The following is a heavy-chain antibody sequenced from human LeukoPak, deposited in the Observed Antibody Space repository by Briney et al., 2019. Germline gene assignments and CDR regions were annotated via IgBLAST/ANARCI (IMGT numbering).Heavy chain of an antibody. Sequence: GGSLRLSCAASGFTFCSYSIDWVRQAPGKGLEWVSSISSSSSYIYYADSVKGRFTISRDNAKNSLYLQMNSLRAEDTAVYFCARVLHFDWLLYDWGQGTLVTVSS. D-gene: IGHD3-9*01. J-gene: IGHJ4*02. CDR1: GFTFCSYS. CDR3: ARVLHFDWLLYD. CDR2: ISSSSSYI. V-gene: IGHV3-21*01.